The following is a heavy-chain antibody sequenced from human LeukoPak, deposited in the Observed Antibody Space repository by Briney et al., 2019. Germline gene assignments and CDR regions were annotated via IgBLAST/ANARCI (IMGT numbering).Heavy chain of an antibody. D-gene: IGHD3-22*01. CDR3: ARDRNYYDSSGYLQVFAFDI. CDR1: GFTFDDYA. Sequence: GGSLRLSCAASGFTFDDYAMHWVRQAPGKGLEWVSGISWNSGSIGYADSVKGRFTISRDNAKNSLYLQMNSLRAEDTAVYYCARDRNYYDSSGYLQVFAFDIWGQGTMVTVSS. V-gene: IGHV3-9*01. J-gene: IGHJ3*02. CDR2: ISWNSGSI.